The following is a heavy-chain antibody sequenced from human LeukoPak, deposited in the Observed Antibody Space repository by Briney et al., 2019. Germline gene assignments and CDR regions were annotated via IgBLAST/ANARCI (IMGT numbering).Heavy chain of an antibody. CDR2: ISSTGST. CDR1: SFSISRDY. D-gene: IGHD3-10*02. J-gene: IGHJ4*02. CDR3: ARGLLTYYYARDGPPPSLNHYFDY. V-gene: IGHV4-4*07. Sequence: PSETLSLTCTVSSFSISRDYWNWIRQPAGKELEWIGLISSTGSTNYNPSLNSRVTMSVDTATNQLSLKLSSVTAADTAVYFCARGLLTYYYARDGPPPSLNHYFDYWGLGIQVTVSS.